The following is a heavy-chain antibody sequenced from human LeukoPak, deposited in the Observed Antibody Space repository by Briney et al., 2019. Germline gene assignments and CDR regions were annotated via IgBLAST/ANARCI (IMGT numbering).Heavy chain of an antibody. J-gene: IGHJ6*03. Sequence: GGSLRLSCTASGFTFNNAWMTWVRQAPGKGLEWVGHIKSKTDGGTTDYAAPVKGRFSISRDDSKNTLYLQMSSLKTEDTAMYYCSTRRDGYNPPYYYYYYMDVWGKGTTVTVSS. CDR1: GFTFNNAW. CDR3: STRRDGYNPPYYYYYYMDV. CDR2: IKSKTDGGTT. V-gene: IGHV3-15*01. D-gene: IGHD5-24*01.